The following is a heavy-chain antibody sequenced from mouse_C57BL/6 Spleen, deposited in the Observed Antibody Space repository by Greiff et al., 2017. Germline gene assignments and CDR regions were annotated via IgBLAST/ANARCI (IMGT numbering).Heavy chain of an antibody. CDR3: AIIYYDYDEGYYAMDY. Sequence: QVQLKESGPELVKPGASVKISCKASGYAFSSSWMNWVKQRPGKGLEWIGRIYPGDGDTNYNGKFKGKATLTADKSSSTAYMQLSSLTSEDSAVYFCAIIYYDYDEGYYAMDYWGQGTSVTVSS. CDR1: GYAFSSSW. V-gene: IGHV1-82*01. D-gene: IGHD2-4*01. J-gene: IGHJ4*01. CDR2: IYPGDGDT.